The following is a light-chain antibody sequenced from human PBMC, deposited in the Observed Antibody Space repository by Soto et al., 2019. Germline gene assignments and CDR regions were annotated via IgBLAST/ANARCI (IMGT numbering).Light chain of an antibody. CDR1: SSNIGSNT. CDR3: AAWDDSLNGPV. CDR2: SNN. Sequence: QAVVTQPPSASGAPGQRVTISCSGRSSNIGSNTVNWYQQLPGTAPKLLIDSNNHRPSGVPDRFSGSKSGTSASLAISGLQSEDEADYYCAAWDDSLNGPVFGGGTKLTVL. J-gene: IGLJ2*01. V-gene: IGLV1-44*01.